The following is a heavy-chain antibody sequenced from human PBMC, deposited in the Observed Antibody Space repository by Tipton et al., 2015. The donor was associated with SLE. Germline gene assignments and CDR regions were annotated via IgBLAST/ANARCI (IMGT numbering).Heavy chain of an antibody. CDR3: ARGVAVVVPAAWIDV. CDR2: IFHSGIT. D-gene: IGHD2-2*01. J-gene: IGHJ6*04. V-gene: IGHV4-38-2*02. Sequence: LRLSCTVSGYSISSGYYWAWIRQPPGRGLEWIGSIFHSGITHHNPSLKSRVTISVDTSKNQFSLKMSSVTAADTAMYYCARGVAVVVPAAWIDVWGKGTTVTVSS. CDR1: GYSISSGYY.